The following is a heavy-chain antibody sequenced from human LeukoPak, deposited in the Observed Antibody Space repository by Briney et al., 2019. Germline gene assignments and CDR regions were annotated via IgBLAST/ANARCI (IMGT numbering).Heavy chain of an antibody. CDR3: ARDWADYDILTGYSQWWFDP. Sequence: PGGSLRLSCAASGFTFSSYSMNWVRQAPGKGLEWVSSISSSSSYIYYADSVKGRFTISRDNAKNSLYLQMNSLRAEDTAVYYCARDWADYDILTGYSQWWFDPWGQGTLVTVSS. V-gene: IGHV3-21*01. J-gene: IGHJ5*02. CDR2: ISSSSSYI. D-gene: IGHD3-9*01. CDR1: GFTFSSYS.